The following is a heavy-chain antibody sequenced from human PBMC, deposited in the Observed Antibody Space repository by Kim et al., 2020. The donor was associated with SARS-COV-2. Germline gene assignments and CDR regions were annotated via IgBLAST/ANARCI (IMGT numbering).Heavy chain of an antibody. V-gene: IGHV3-11*06. Sequence: GRFTISRDNAKNSLYLQMNSLRAEDTAVYYCARDDLVGNWGSWRGAGFQHWGQGTLVTVSS. D-gene: IGHD6-13*01. J-gene: IGHJ1*01. CDR3: ARDDLVGNWGSWRGAGFQH.